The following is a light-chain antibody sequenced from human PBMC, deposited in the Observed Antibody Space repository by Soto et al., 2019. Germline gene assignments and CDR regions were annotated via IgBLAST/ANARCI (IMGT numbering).Light chain of an antibody. CDR1: QSISNN. CDR2: DAS. J-gene: IGKJ4*01. Sequence: EIVMTQSPGTLAVSPGERATLSCRASQSISNNLAWYQQRPGQRPRLLIYDASTRATDIPARFSGSGSGTEFTLTINYRQSEDFAVYFCQQYQRWPPLSFGGGTKVEIK. CDR3: QQYQRWPPLS. V-gene: IGKV3-15*01.